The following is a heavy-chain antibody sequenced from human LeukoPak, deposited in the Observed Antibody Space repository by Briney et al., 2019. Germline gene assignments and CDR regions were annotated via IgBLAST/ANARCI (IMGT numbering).Heavy chain of an antibody. D-gene: IGHD6-13*01. V-gene: IGHV4-59*08. CDR1: GGSISSYY. Sequence: SETLSLTCTVSGGSISSYYWSWIRQPPGKGLEWIGYIYYSGSTSYNPSLKSRVTISVDTSKNQFSLKLSSVTAADTAVYYCASLPVGAAAGSRPFDYWGQGTLVTVSS. J-gene: IGHJ4*02. CDR3: ASLPVGAAAGSRPFDY. CDR2: IYYSGST.